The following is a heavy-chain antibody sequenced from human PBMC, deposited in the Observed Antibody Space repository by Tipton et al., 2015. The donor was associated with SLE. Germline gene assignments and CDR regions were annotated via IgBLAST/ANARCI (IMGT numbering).Heavy chain of an antibody. J-gene: IGHJ6*03. CDR3: AKDLLRMKYYYYMDV. CDR1: GFTVSSNY. V-gene: IGHV3-53*05. Sequence: GSLRLSCAASGFTVSSNYMSWVRQAPGKGLEWVSVIYSGDSTYYADSVKGRFTISRDNSKNTLYLQMNSLRAEDTALYYCAKDLLRMKYYYYMDVWGKGTTVTVSS. CDR2: IYSGDST. D-gene: IGHD1-26*01.